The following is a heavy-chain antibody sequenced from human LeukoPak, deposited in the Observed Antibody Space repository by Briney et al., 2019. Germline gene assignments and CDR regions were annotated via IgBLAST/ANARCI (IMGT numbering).Heavy chain of an antibody. CDR1: GYTFTSYG. Sequence: WAPVKVSCTASGYTFTSYGISWVRQAPGQGLEWMGWISAYNGNTNYAQKLQGRVTMTTDTSTSTAYMELRSLRSDDTAVYYCARVVQLERTLDYWGQGTLVTVSS. J-gene: IGHJ4*02. CDR2: ISAYNGNT. V-gene: IGHV1-18*01. CDR3: ARVVQLERTLDY. D-gene: IGHD1-1*01.